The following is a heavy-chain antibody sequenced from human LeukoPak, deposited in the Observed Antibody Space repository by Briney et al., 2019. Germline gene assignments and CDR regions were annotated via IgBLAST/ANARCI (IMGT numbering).Heavy chain of an antibody. CDR3: AKGNYYFDSSGYFHFDY. Sequence: PGGSLRLSCAASGFTFSNYAMSWVRQAPGKGLEWVSTISVSGGSTYYADSVKGRFTISRDNSKNTLYLQMNSLRAEDTAVYYCAKGNYYFDSSGYFHFDYWGQETLVTVSS. CDR1: GFTFSNYA. CDR2: ISVSGGST. V-gene: IGHV3-23*01. J-gene: IGHJ4*02. D-gene: IGHD3-22*01.